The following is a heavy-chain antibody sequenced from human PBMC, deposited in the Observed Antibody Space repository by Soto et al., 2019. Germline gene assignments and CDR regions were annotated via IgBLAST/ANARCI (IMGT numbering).Heavy chain of an antibody. CDR2: ISYSGST. J-gene: IGHJ3*02. CDR3: ARDSNSVDAFDI. Sequence: QVQLQESGPGLVKPSETLSLTCTVSGGSISTYTWNWIRQSPVKGLEWIGYISYSGSTMSNPSLKSRVTESVHRYNYQPSLNLCSVTAADIATYDCARDSNSVDAFDIWGLGTLVTVSS. V-gene: IGHV4-59*01. D-gene: IGHD1-7*01. CDR1: GGSISTYT.